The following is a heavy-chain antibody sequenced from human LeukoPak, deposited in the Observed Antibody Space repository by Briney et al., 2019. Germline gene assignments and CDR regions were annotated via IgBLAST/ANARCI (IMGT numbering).Heavy chain of an antibody. Sequence: SETLSLTCTVSGGSISGSSYYWGWIRQPPGKGLEWIGSIYYSGSTYYNPSLKSRVTISVDTSKNQFSLKLSSVTAADTAVYYCASQYSSSWYYYDSSGYGDYWGQGTLVTVSS. J-gene: IGHJ4*02. V-gene: IGHV4-39*01. CDR3: ASQYSSSWYYYDSSGYGDY. CDR1: GGSISGSSYY. D-gene: IGHD3-22*01. CDR2: IYYSGST.